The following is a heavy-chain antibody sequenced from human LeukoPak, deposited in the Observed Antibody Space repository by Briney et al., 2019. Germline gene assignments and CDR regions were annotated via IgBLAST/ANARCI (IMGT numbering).Heavy chain of an antibody. CDR1: GFTFSSYA. J-gene: IGHJ3*02. D-gene: IGHD3-22*01. CDR3: AKSDYYDSSGYYLDSLGAFDI. Sequence: PGGSLRLSCAASGFTFSSYAMSWVRQAPGKGLQWVSGISWNSGSIGYADSVKGRFTISRDNAKNSLYLQMNSLRAEDTALYYCAKSDYYDSSGYYLDSLGAFDIWGQGTMVTVSS. CDR2: ISWNSGSI. V-gene: IGHV3-9*01.